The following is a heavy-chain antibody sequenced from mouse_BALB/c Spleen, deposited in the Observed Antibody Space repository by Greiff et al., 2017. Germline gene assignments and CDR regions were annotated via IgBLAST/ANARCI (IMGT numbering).Heavy chain of an antibody. Sequence: EVQLVESGGGLVQPGGSRKLSCAASGFTFSSFGMHWVRQAPEKGLEWVAYISSGSSTIYYADTVKGRFTISRDNPKNTLFLQMTSLRSEDTAMYYGARGEGDGRVPWFAYWGQGTLVTVSA. D-gene: IGHD1-2*01. J-gene: IGHJ3*01. CDR3: ARGEGDGRVPWFAY. CDR2: ISSGSSTI. V-gene: IGHV5-17*02. CDR1: GFTFSSFG.